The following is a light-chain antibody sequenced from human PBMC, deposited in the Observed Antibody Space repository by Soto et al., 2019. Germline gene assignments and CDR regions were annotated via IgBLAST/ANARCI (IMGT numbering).Light chain of an antibody. CDR2: KAS. CDR3: QQFHSCPWT. CDR1: QTISSW. V-gene: IGKV1-5*03. Sequence: QMTQSPSTRSASVEDRVTITCRASQTISSWLAWYQQKPGKVPKLPIYKASSLESGVPSRFSGSGSGTEFTLTISSVQPDDFATFYCQQFHSCPWTFGQGTKVDIK. J-gene: IGKJ1*01.